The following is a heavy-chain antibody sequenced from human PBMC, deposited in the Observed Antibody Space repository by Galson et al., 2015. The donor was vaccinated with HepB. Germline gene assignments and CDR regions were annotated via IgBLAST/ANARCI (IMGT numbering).Heavy chain of an antibody. CDR2: ISTSSTFI. CDR3: ARRMTCGSDGWRAFDI. CDR1: GFPFSIYI. D-gene: IGHD2-21*02. J-gene: IGHJ3*02. Sequence: SLRLSCAASGFPFSIYIMHWVRQVPGKGLEWVSSISTSSTFIYYADSVQGRFTISRDNAKNSLYLEMNSPRDEDTAVYYCARRMTCGSDGWRAFDIWGQGTMVTVSS. V-gene: IGHV3-21*01.